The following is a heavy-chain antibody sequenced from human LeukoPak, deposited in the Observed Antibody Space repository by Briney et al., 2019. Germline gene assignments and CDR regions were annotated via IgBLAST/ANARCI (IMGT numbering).Heavy chain of an antibody. V-gene: IGHV3-7*03. CDR3: AKRGVVIRVILVGFHKEAYYFDS. J-gene: IGHJ4*02. CDR1: GFTLSTYW. Sequence: GGSLRLSCEASGFTLSTYWMNWVRQVPGKGLEWVANINPDGSAKRYVDSVKGRFTIARDNADNSLSLQMNSLRAEDTAVYFCAKRGVVIRVILVGFHKEAYYFDSWGQGALVTVSS. CDR2: INPDGSAK. D-gene: IGHD3-22*01.